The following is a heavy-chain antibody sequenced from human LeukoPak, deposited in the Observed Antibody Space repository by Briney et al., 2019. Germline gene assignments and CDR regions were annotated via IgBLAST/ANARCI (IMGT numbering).Heavy chain of an antibody. CDR1: RFTFSSYS. D-gene: IGHD2-21*02. J-gene: IGHJ4*02. CDR2: ISSGSTTI. Sequence: PGGSLRLSCAASRFTFSSYSMNWVRQAPGKGLEWVSYISSGSTTISYADSVKGRFTISRDNAKNSLYLQMNSLRAEDTAVYYCARDRGDDPVIPRYWGQGTLVTVSS. CDR3: ARDRGDDPVIPRY. V-gene: IGHV3-48*01.